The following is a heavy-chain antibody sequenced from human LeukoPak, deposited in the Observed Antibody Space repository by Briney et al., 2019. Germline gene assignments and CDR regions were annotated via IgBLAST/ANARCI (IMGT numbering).Heavy chain of an antibody. CDR1: GFTFSSCS. V-gene: IGHV4-39*07. CDR2: IYYSGST. J-gene: IGHJ3*02. D-gene: IGHD2-8*02. Sequence: GSLRLSCAASGFTFSSCSMNWDRQPPGKGLEWIGSIYYSGSTYYNPSLKSRVTISVDKSKNQFSLKLSSVTAADTAVYYCASTGGIDAFDIWGQGTMVTVSS. CDR3: ASTGGIDAFDI.